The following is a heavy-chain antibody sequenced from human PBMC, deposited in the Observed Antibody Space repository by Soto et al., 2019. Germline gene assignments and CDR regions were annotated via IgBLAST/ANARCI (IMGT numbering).Heavy chain of an antibody. CDR3: ARDMGDGYNYGHYYYGMDV. D-gene: IGHD5-12*01. J-gene: IGHJ6*02. V-gene: IGHV1-69*08. CDR2: IIPILGIA. Sequence: QVQLVQSGAEVKKPGSSVKVSCKASGGTFSSYTISWVRQAPGQGLEWMGRIIPILGIANYAQKFQGRVTITADKSTSTAYRELSSLRSEDTAVYYCARDMGDGYNYGHYYYGMDVWGQGTTVTVSS. CDR1: GGTFSSYT.